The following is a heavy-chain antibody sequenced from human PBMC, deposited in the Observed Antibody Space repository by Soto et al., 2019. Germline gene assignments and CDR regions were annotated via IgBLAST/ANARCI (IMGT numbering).Heavy chain of an antibody. J-gene: IGHJ6*02. CDR1: GGPFTNYG. Sequence: QVYLVQSGAEMRKPGSSVRVSCKASGGPFTNYGLNWVRQAPGQGLEWMGGVIPIFGSATYAQKFQDRVTFTADESTTTAYLELSGLRLDDTAIYYCATRRKRFSDFYYYGMDVWGQGTTVTVSS. V-gene: IGHV1-69*12. CDR2: VIPIFGSA. CDR3: ATRRKRFSDFYYYGMDV. D-gene: IGHD3-10*01.